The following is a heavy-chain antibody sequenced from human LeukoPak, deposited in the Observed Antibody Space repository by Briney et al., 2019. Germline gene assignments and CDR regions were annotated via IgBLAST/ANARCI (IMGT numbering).Heavy chain of an antibody. CDR2: INYSRST. J-gene: IGHJ5*02. D-gene: IGHD3-10*01. V-gene: IGHV4-30-4*01. CDR3: ARGHGTMVRGARWFDP. CDR1: GGSISSGDYY. Sequence: SETLSLTCTVSGGSISSGDYYWSWIRQPPGKGLEWIGYINYSRSTYYNPSLKSRVTISVDTSKNQFSLKLSSVTAADTAVYYCARGHGTMVRGARWFDPWGQGTLVTVSS.